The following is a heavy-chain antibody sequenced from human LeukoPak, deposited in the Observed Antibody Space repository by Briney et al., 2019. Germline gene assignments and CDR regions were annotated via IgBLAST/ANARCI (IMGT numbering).Heavy chain of an antibody. CDR3: ARYLGGSSWSRDACDI. D-gene: IGHD6-13*01. J-gene: IGHJ3*02. CDR2: IFPIFGTA. V-gene: IGHV1-69*13. Sequence: GASVKVSCKASGGTFSSYAISWVRQAPGQGLEWMGGIFPIFGTANYAQKFQGRVTITADESTSTAYMELSSLRSEDTAVYYCARYLGGSSWSRDACDIWGQGTMVTVSS. CDR1: GGTFSSYA.